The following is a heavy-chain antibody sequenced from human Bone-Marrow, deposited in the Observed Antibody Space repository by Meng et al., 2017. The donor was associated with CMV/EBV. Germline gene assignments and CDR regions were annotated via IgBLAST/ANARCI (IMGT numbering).Heavy chain of an antibody. D-gene: IGHD1-26*01. J-gene: IGHJ3*02. CDR2: TYYRSKWYN. CDR1: WDSVSSNSAA. Sequence: SQTLSLTCAIPWDSVSSNSAAWNWIRQSPSRGLEWLGRTYYRSKWYNEYAVSVKSRITNNPYTSKNQLSLQLNSVTPEDTAVYYCARDRLGGSYNRALDIWGQGTMVTVSS. V-gene: IGHV6-1*01. CDR3: ARDRLGGSYNRALDI.